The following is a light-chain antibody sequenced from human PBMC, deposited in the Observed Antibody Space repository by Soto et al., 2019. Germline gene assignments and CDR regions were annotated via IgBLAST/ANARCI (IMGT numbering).Light chain of an antibody. CDR2: KAS. J-gene: IGKJ1*01. Sequence: DIQMTQYPSTLSACGGHRVTRTCRASQSISSWLAWYQQKPGKAPKLLIYKASSLESGVPSRFSGSGSGTEFTLTISRLQTDDFATYYCQQYNSYWTFGQGTKVDIK. CDR3: QQYNSYWT. V-gene: IGKV1-5*03. CDR1: QSISSW.